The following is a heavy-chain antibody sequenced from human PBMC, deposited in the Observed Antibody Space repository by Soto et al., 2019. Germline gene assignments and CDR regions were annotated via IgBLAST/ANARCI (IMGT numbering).Heavy chain of an antibody. D-gene: IGHD1-7*01. V-gene: IGHV1-18*04. CDR1: GYTFTSYG. J-gene: IGHJ6*02. Sequence: ASVKVSCKASGYTFTSYGISWVRQAPGEGLEWMGWISAYNGNTNYAQKLQGRVTMTTDTSTSTAYMELRSLRSDDTAVYYCARDKGGELTYYYYGMDVWGQGTTVTV. CDR2: ISAYNGNT. CDR3: ARDKGGELTYYYYGMDV.